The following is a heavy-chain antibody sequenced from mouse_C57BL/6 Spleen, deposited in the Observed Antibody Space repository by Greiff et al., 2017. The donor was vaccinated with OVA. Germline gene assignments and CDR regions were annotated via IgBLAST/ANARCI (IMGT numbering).Heavy chain of an antibody. CDR2: IYPGSGST. V-gene: IGHV1-55*01. D-gene: IGHD1-1*01. J-gene: IGHJ2*01. Sequence: VQLQQSGAELVKPGASVKMSCKASGYTFTSYWITWVKQRPGQGLEWIGDIYPGSGSTNYNEKFKSKATLTVDTSSSTAYMQLSSLTSEDSAVYYCAREGITTVVAHWGQGTTLTVSS. CDR3: AREGITTVVAH. CDR1: GYTFTSYW.